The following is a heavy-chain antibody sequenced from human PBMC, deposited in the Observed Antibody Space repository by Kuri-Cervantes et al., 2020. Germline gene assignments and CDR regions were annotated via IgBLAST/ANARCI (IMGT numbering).Heavy chain of an antibody. V-gene: IGHV3-19*01. J-gene: IGHJ6*02. CDR2: VSWNGSRT. Sequence: GGSLRLSCAASGFTFSNSDMNWVRQAPGKGLEWVSGVSWNGSRTHYADSVKGRFIISRDNSRNFLYQQMNSLRAEDTAVYYCARVGFGIRYHYYGMDVWGQGTTVTVSS. D-gene: IGHD2-15*01. CDR3: ARVGFGIRYHYYGMDV. CDR1: GFTFSNSD.